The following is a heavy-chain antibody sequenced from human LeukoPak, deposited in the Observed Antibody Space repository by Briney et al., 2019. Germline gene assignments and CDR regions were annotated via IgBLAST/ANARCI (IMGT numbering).Heavy chain of an antibody. CDR2: IYYSGST. CDR1: GGSISSYY. CDR3: ARRVSGYSYGYRDYYYYMDA. V-gene: IGHV4-59*01. Sequence: SETLSPTCTVSGGSISSYYWSWIRQPPGKGLEWIGYIYYSGSTNYNPSLKSRVTISVDTSKNQFSLKLSSVTAADTAVYYCARRVSGYSYGYRDYYYYMDAWGKGTTVTVSS. D-gene: IGHD5-18*01. J-gene: IGHJ6*03.